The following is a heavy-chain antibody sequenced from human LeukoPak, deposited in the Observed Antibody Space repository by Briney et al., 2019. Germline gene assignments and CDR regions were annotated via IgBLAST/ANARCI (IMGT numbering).Heavy chain of an antibody. D-gene: IGHD3-22*01. CDR3: ARVKRIVTRTIDGFDP. CDR2: MNPNSGNT. Sequence: ASVKVSCKASGYTFTSYDINWVRQATGQGLEWMGWMNPNSGNTGYAQKFQGRVTMTRDTSISTAYMELSRLRSDDTAVYYCARVKRIVTRTIDGFDPWGQGTLVTVSS. V-gene: IGHV1-8*01. J-gene: IGHJ5*02. CDR1: GYTFTSYD.